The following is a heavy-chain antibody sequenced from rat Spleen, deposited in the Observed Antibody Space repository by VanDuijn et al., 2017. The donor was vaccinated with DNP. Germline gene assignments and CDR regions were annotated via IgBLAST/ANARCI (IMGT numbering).Heavy chain of an antibody. D-gene: IGHD1-7*01. V-gene: IGHV5S10*01. CDR3: ASHHTTGDFDY. CDR1: GFTFSDYA. CDR2: IIYDGGRT. Sequence: EVQLVESGGGLVQPGRSLKLSCPASGFTFSDYATAWVRQAPKKGLEWVADIIYDGGRTFYRDSVKGRFTISRDNTKSTLYLQMDSLRSEDTATYYCASHHTTGDFDYWGQGVMVTVSS. J-gene: IGHJ2*01.